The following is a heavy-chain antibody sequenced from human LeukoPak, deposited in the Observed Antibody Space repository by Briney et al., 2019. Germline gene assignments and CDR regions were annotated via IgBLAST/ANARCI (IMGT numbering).Heavy chain of an antibody. V-gene: IGHV3-21*01. J-gene: IGHJ4*02. D-gene: IGHD5-12*01. Sequence: KPGGSLRLSCAASGFSFSNYKMIWVRQAPGKGLEWVSSIDTSESDTYYADSVRGRFTISRDNAENSLCLQMNSLSAEDTAVYFCARDPDLRGHSGMDYWGQGTLVTVSS. CDR2: IDTSESDT. CDR1: GFSFSNYK. CDR3: ARDPDLRGHSGMDY.